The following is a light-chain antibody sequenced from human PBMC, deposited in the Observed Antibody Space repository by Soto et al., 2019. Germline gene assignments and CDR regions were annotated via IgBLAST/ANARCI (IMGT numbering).Light chain of an antibody. CDR3: GAWDSSLTAAV. J-gene: IGLJ2*01. CDR2: DND. Sequence: QSVLTQPPSVSAAPGQKVTISCSGSSSNIGNNYVSWYQQFPGTAPKLLIYDNDKRPSGIPDRFSGSKSGTSATLGITGLQTGDEADYHCGAWDSSLTAAVFGGGTKLTVL. CDR1: SSNIGNNY. V-gene: IGLV1-51*01.